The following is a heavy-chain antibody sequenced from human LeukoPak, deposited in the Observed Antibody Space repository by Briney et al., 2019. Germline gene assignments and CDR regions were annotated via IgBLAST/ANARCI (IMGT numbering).Heavy chain of an antibody. CDR1: GFTFSICS. CDR2: MSANIFSI. D-gene: IGHD7-27*01. J-gene: IGHJ3*02. V-gene: IGHV3-21*01. CDR3: AREAPGDEAFDI. Sequence: GGSLRLSCEASGFTFSICSMNWVRQAPGKGLEWVSSMSANIFSIHYGESVKERLNISRDNAKHSLHLKMNSLRVEDTGIYYCAREAPGDEAFDIWGQGTMVTVSS.